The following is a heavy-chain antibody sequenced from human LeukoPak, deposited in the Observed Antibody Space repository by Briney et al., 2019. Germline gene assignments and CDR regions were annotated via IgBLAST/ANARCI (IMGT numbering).Heavy chain of an antibody. D-gene: IGHD4-17*01. CDR2: IRGGGGSA. Sequence: GGTLRLSCTASGFTFSAYDMMWVRQPPGKGPEWVSAIRGGGGSAFYADSVKGRFTISRDNSKYTLFLQMNSLRAEDTAVYYCARDPNGDYIGAFDMWGPGTMVTVSS. CDR1: GFTFSAYD. CDR3: ARDPNGDYIGAFDM. J-gene: IGHJ3*02. V-gene: IGHV3-23*01.